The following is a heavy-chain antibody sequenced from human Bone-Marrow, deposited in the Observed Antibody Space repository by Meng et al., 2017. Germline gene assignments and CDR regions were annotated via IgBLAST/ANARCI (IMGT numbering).Heavy chain of an antibody. J-gene: IGHJ3*02. V-gene: IGHV4-4*02. D-gene: IGHD3-9*01. CDR2: IYHSGST. Sequence: SETLSLTCAVSGGSISSSNWWSWVRQPPGKGLEWIGEIYHSGSTSYNPSLKSRVTISVDKSKNQFSLKLSSVTAADTAVYYCASHSSYYDILTGYYQGDAFDIWGQGTMVTVSS. CDR3: ASHSSYYDILTGYYQGDAFDI. CDR1: GGSISSSNW.